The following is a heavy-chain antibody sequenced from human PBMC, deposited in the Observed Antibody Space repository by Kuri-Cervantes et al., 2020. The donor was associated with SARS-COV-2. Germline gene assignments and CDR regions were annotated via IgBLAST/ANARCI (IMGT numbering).Heavy chain of an antibody. J-gene: IGHJ4*02. CDR3: ARGRMDYDFWSGYHTWSDY. CDR2: INHSGST. D-gene: IGHD3-3*01. CDR1: GDSISGYY. Sequence: SETLSLTCRVSGDSISGYYWSWIRQPPGKGLEWIGEINHSGSTNYNPSLKSRVTISVDTSKNQFSLRLSSVTAADTAVYYCARGRMDYDFWSGYHTWSDYCGQGTLVTVSS. V-gene: IGHV4-34*01.